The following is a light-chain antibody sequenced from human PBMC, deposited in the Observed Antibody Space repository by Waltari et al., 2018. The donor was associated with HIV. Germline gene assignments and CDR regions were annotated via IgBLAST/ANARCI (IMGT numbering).Light chain of an antibody. CDR3: CSYGSSATFVV. J-gene: IGLJ2*01. V-gene: IGLV2-23*02. CDR2: EVT. CDR1: SRGLENSNL. Sequence: QSALTQPASVYGSPGQSITRSRPETSRGLENSNLFSWYQHFRGTAPKLLIYEVTKRPSGISSRFSGSKSGNTASLTIFDLQAEDEATYYCCSYGSSATFVVFGGGTRVTV.